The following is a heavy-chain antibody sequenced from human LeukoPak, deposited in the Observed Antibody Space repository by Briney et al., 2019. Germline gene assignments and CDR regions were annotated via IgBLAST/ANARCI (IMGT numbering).Heavy chain of an antibody. D-gene: IGHD3-22*01. V-gene: IGHV1-18*01. J-gene: IGHJ6*02. Sequence: ASVKVSCKASGYTFSSYGISWVRQAPGQGLEWMGWISAYTGNTNYAQKLQGRVTMTTDTSTSTAYMELRSLRSDDTAVYYCARDVRSDSSGYYYYYGMDVWGQGTTVTVSS. CDR1: GYTFSSYG. CDR2: ISAYTGNT. CDR3: ARDVRSDSSGYYYYYGMDV.